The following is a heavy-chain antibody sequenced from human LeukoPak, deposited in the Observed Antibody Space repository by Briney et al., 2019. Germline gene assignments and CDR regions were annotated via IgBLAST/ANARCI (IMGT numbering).Heavy chain of an antibody. Sequence: SETLSLTCTVSGGSITSNTFYWAWIRQPPGKPLDWLGTIYYTGGTYSNPSLKSRVTISVDTSKSQFFLTLRSVAAADTAFYYCARIGYSYGPQYYFDYWGQGTLVAVSS. CDR1: GGSITSNTFY. CDR2: IYYTGGT. D-gene: IGHD5-18*01. J-gene: IGHJ4*02. V-gene: IGHV4-39*07. CDR3: ARIGYSYGPQYYFDY.